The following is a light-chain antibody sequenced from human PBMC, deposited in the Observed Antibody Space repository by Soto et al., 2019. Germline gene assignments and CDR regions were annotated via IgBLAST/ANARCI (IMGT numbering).Light chain of an antibody. CDR1: ISNIGAGYD. J-gene: IGLJ1*01. Sequence: QSVLTQPPAVSGAPGQRVTISCTGSISNIGAGYDVHWYQQLPGPAPKLLIYGNSNRHSGVPDRFSGSKSGTSASLAIAVLQAEDEAHYYCQSYDRSMSYVFGTGTKHTVL. CDR3: QSYDRSMSYV. V-gene: IGLV1-40*01. CDR2: GNS.